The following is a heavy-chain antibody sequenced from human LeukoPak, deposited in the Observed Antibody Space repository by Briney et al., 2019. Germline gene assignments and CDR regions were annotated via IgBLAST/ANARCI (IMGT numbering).Heavy chain of an antibody. V-gene: IGHV3-23*01. D-gene: IGHD3-9*01. Sequence: GGSLRLSCAASGFTFSSYATSWVRQAPGKGLEWVSAISGSGGSTYYADSVKGRFTISRDNSKNTLYLQMNSLRAEDTAVYYCAKDSQTYYDILTGYTPYNWFDPWGQGTLVTVSS. CDR2: ISGSGGST. CDR1: GFTFSSYA. J-gene: IGHJ5*02. CDR3: AKDSQTYYDILTGYTPYNWFDP.